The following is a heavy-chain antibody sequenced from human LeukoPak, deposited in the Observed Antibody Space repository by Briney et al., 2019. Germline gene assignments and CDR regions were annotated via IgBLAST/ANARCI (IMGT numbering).Heavy chain of an antibody. J-gene: IGHJ6*02. CDR1: GFTFSSYG. CDR3: ARDRGDDYKYMDV. D-gene: IGHD5-24*01. CDR2: IWYDGSNK. V-gene: IGHV3-33*01. Sequence: PGGPLRLSCAASGFTFSSYGMHWVRQAPGKGLEWVAVIWYDGSNKYYADSVKGRFTISRDNAKNSLYLQMNSLRAEDTAVYYCARDRGDDYKYMDVWGQGTTVTVSS.